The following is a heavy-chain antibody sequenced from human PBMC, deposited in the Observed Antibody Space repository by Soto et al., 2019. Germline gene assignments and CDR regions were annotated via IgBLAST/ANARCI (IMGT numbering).Heavy chain of an antibody. Sequence: QVQLQESGPGLVKPSETLSLTCTVPGGSVSIGTYYWSWIRQSPGRRLEWIGCIHYSGDTNYNPSLNSRVTMSIDTAKNQFSLKLTSVNAADTAVYYCTRGADAYKTGYWGQGTLVTVSS. V-gene: IGHV4-61*01. D-gene: IGHD3-9*01. CDR2: IHYSGDT. CDR3: TRGADAYKTGY. CDR1: GGSVSIGTYY. J-gene: IGHJ4*02.